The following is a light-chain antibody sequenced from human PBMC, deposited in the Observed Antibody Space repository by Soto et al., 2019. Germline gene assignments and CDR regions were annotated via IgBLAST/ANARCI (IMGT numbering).Light chain of an antibody. J-gene: IGLJ2*01. CDR3: QSYDSSLSGVV. CDR2: GNS. V-gene: IGLV1-40*01. CDR1: SSNIGTGYH. Sequence: QSVLTQPPSLSGAPGQRVTISCTGSSSNIGTGYHVHWYQQLPGTAPKLLIYGNSNRPSGVPDRFSGSKSGTSASLAITGLQAEDEADYYCQSYDSSLSGVVFGGGTKVTVL.